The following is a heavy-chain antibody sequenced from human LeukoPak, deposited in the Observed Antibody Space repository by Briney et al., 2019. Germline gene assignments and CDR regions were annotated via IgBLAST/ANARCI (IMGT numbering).Heavy chain of an antibody. CDR3: ARRVVGATSPDFDY. CDR1: GGSVGDSSYY. J-gene: IGHJ4*02. Sequence: SETLSLTCSVSGGSVGDSSYYWAWIRQTPGKGLEWIGNIYYNGITHYSPSLKSRVTISVDTSKNQFSLKLSSVTAADTAVYYCARRVVGATSPDFDYWGQGTLVTVSS. CDR2: IYYNGIT. V-gene: IGHV4-39*07. D-gene: IGHD1-26*01.